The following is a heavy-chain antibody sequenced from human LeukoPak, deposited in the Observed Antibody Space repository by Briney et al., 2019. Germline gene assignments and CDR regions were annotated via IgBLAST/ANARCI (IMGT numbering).Heavy chain of an antibody. CDR2: ISDFGSST. D-gene: IGHD2-15*01. V-gene: IGHV3-23*01. J-gene: IGHJ3*01. CDR3: AKVLGDQYCSGDSCYDSPDAFDL. Sequence: GGSLRLSCAASGFTFSSYGMSWVRQAPGKGLEWVSGISDFGSSTYYAESVKGRFTISRDNSKNTLYLQINSLRAEDTAVYYCAKVLGDQYCSGDSCYDSPDAFDLWGQGTMVTVSS. CDR1: GFTFSSYG.